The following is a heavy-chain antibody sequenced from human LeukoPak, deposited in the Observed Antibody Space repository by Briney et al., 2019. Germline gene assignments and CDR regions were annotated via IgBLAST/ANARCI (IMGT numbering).Heavy chain of an antibody. J-gene: IGHJ4*02. Sequence: PGGSLRLSCAASGFTVNSNYMSWACQAPGKGLEWVSVFYSGGSTYYADSVKGRFTISRDNSKNTLYLQMNSLRAEDTAVYYCARQRYRYYFDYCGQGTLVTVSS. CDR3: ARQRYRYYFDY. CDR2: FYSGGST. D-gene: IGHD6-25*01. V-gene: IGHV3-66*02. CDR1: GFTVNSNY.